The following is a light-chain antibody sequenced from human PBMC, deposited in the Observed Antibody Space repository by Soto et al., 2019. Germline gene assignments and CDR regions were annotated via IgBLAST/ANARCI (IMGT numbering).Light chain of an antibody. Sequence: EVVVTQSPGKLSLSPGERATLSCRASQSLSSSQLAWYKQRVGRATRLLIYDASSTATGIPVRFSGSGSGTDCSLTITSLGLEGFAVFYCQQYGRSPRTFXQGTRLEIK. V-gene: IGKV3-20*01. CDR3: QQYGRSPRT. CDR2: DAS. J-gene: IGKJ5*01. CDR1: QSLSSSQ.